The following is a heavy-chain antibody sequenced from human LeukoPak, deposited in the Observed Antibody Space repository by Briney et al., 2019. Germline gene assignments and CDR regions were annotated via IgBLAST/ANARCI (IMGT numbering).Heavy chain of an antibody. CDR1: GFTFSNYA. CDR2: ISGSGGST. V-gene: IGHV3-23*01. Sequence: GGSLRLSCAASGFTFSNYAMTWVRQARGRGLEWVSTISGSGGSTYYADSVKGRFTISRDTASDTVNLQMNSLRAEDTAVYYCARDVEVCRIGACYWTTFDCWGQGTLVTVSS. J-gene: IGHJ4*02. CDR3: ARDVEVCRIGACYWTTFDC. D-gene: IGHD2-21*02.